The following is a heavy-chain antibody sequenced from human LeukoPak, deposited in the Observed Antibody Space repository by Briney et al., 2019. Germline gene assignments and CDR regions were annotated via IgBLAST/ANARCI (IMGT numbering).Heavy chain of an antibody. Sequence: GGSLRLSCAASGFTFSSYEMNWVRQAPGKGLEWVSYISSSGSNIYYADSVKGRFTISRDNAKNSLYLQMNSLRAEDTAVYYCARVKLDSSGYWYCYYYMDVWGKGTTVTVSS. V-gene: IGHV3-48*03. CDR1: GFTFSSYE. J-gene: IGHJ6*03. D-gene: IGHD3-22*01. CDR3: ARVKLDSSGYWYCYYYMDV. CDR2: ISSSGSNI.